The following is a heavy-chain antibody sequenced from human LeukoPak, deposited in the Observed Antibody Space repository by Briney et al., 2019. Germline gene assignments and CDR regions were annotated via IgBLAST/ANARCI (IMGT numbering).Heavy chain of an antibody. CDR2: INWNGGST. Sequence: GGSLRLSCAASGFTFSTYCMHWVRQAPGKGLEWVSGINWNGGSTGYADSVKGRFTISRDNAKNSLYLQMNSLRAEDTALYYCARAVSGWYEGDFDYWGQGTLVTVSS. CDR3: ARAVSGWYEGDFDY. CDR1: GFTFSTYC. D-gene: IGHD6-19*01. J-gene: IGHJ4*02. V-gene: IGHV3-20*04.